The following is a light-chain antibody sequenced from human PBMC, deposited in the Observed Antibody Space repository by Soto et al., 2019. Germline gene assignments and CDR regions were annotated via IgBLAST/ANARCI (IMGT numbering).Light chain of an antibody. Sequence: QYALTEPASVCGSPGQAITIFCTGTSSDIGIYNFVSWYQQHPGKAPKLMIYNVYSRPSGVSSRFSGSKSGNTASLTISWLQAEDEADYYCNSYTSASTYVFGTGIKVTV. CDR2: NVY. J-gene: IGLJ1*01. CDR3: NSYTSASTYV. CDR1: SSDIGIYNF. V-gene: IGLV2-14*03.